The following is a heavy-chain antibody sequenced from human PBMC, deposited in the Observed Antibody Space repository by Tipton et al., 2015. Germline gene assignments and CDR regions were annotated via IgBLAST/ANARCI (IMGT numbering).Heavy chain of an antibody. Sequence: TLSLTCTVSGGSINSYYWSWIRQPPGKGLEWIGYIFYSGSTNYNPSLRSRVAMSMDTSKNQFSLKLSSVIAADTAVYYCARSRYTVTPDSWGQGTLVTVSS. CDR3: ARSRYTVTPDS. CDR2: IFYSGST. D-gene: IGHD4-17*01. J-gene: IGHJ4*02. V-gene: IGHV4-59*01. CDR1: GGSINSYY.